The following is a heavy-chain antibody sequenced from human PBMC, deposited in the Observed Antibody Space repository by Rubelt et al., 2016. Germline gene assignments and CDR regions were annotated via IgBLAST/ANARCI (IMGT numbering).Heavy chain of an antibody. CDR3: ARRATGNPGRLDY. J-gene: IGHJ4*02. Sequence: GGSLRLSCAASGFTFSSYSMNWVRQAPGKGLEWVSSISSSSSYIYYADSVKGRFTISRDNANNSLYLQMNSLRAEDTAVYYCARRATGNPGRLDYWGQGALVTVSS. CDR2: ISSSSSYI. D-gene: IGHD1-1*01. CDR1: GFTFSSYS. V-gene: IGHV3-21*01.